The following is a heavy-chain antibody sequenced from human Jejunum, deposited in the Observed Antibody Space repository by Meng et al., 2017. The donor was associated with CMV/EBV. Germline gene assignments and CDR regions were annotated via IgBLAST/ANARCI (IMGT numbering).Heavy chain of an antibody. J-gene: IGHJ4*02. Sequence: FNIYWMTWVRQAPGKGLEWVTDIKNDGSEQNYVDSVKGRFTISRDNVRNSLYLQMNSLRVEDTAVYYCVIVRNYNYDSSGHFLDYWGQGTLVTVSS. CDR3: VIVRNYNYDSSGHFLDY. CDR1: FNIYW. CDR2: IKNDGSEQ. V-gene: IGHV3-7*01. D-gene: IGHD3-22*01.